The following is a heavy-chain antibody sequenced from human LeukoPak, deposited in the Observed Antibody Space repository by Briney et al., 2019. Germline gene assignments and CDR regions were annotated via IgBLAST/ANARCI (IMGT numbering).Heavy chain of an antibody. CDR1: GFTFSSYE. V-gene: IGHV3-48*03. J-gene: IGHJ4*02. D-gene: IGHD5-18*01. CDR2: ISSSGSTI. CDR3: ARYSYGWGSNFDY. Sequence: PGGSLRLSCAASGFTFSSYEMNWVRQAPGKGLEWVSYISSSGSTIYYADSVKGRFTISRDNAKNSLYLQMNSLRAEDTAVYYCARYSYGWGSNFDYWGQGILVTVSS.